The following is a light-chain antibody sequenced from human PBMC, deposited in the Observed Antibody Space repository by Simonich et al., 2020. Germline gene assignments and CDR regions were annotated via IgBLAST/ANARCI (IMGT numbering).Light chain of an antibody. J-gene: IGLJ3*02. V-gene: IGLV6-57*03. Sequence: NFMLTQPHSVSESPGKTVTISCTRSSGSIASNYVQWYPPRPGSAPTTVIYEDNPRPSGVPDRISGSIDSSSNSASLTSSGLKTEDEADYYCQSYDSSNHRVFGGGTKLTVL. CDR1: SGSIASNY. CDR3: QSYDSSNHRV. CDR2: EDN.